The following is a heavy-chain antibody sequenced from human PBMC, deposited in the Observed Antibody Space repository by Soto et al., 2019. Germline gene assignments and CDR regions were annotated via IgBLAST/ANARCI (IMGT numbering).Heavy chain of an antibody. CDR1: GGSISSGGYY. V-gene: IGHV4-31*03. Sequence: QVQLQESGPGLVKPSQTLSLTCTVSGGSISSGGYYWSWIRQHPGKGLEWIGYIYYSGSTYYNPSXXXRVTISVDTSXXQXSXXLSSVTAADTAVYYCARFDYDYVWGSYRYSDAFDIWGQGTMVTVSS. CDR2: IYYSGST. D-gene: IGHD3-16*02. J-gene: IGHJ3*02. CDR3: ARFDYDYVWGSYRYSDAFDI.